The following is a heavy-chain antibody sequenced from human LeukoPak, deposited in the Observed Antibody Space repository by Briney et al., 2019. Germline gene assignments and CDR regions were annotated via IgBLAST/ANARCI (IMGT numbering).Heavy chain of an antibody. Sequence: SGGSLRLSCAASGFTFSSYAMSWVRQAPGKGLEWVSAISGSGGSTYYADSVKGRFTISRDNSKNTLYLQMNSLRAEDTAVYYCAKATRKGIAAPFDYWGQGTLVTVSS. J-gene: IGHJ4*02. CDR1: GFTFSSYA. CDR2: ISGSGGST. D-gene: IGHD6-13*01. V-gene: IGHV3-23*01. CDR3: AKATRKGIAAPFDY.